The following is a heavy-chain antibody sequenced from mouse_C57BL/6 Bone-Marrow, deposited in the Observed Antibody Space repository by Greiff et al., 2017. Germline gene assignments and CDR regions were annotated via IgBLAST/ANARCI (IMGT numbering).Heavy chain of an antibody. D-gene: IGHD1-1*01. V-gene: IGHV5-17*01. J-gene: IGHJ4*01. CDR2: ISSGSSTI. Sequence: EVMLVESGGGLVKPGGSLKLSCAASGSTFSDYGMHWVRQAPEKGLEWVAYISSGSSTIYYADTVKGRFTISRDNAKNTLFLQMTSLRSEDTAMYSCARRNYYGSSYDYAMDYWGQGTSVTVSS. CDR1: GSTFSDYG. CDR3: ARRNYYGSSYDYAMDY.